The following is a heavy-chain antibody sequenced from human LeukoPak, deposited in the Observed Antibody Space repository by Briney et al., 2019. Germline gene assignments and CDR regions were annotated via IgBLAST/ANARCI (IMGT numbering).Heavy chain of an antibody. CDR2: ISSSSSYI. CDR1: GFTFSSYS. V-gene: IGHV3-21*01. J-gene: IGHJ4*02. CDR3: AGEKRGYSYGYYDY. D-gene: IGHD5-18*01. Sequence: GGSLRHSCAASGFTFSSYSMNWVRQAPGKGLEWVSSISSSSSYIYYADSVKGRFTISRDNAKNSLYLQMNSLRAEDTAVYYCAGEKRGYSYGYYDYWGQGTLVTVSS.